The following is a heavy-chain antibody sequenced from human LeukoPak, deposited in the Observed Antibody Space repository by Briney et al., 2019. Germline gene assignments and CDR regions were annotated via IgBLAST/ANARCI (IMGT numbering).Heavy chain of an antibody. CDR2: ISYDGSTK. D-gene: IGHD3-16*01. CDR3: AGVPNVREGEWFDP. Sequence: GRSLRLSCAASGLTLSRYGMHWVRQAPGECLEWVAVISYDGSTKNYADSVKDRFTISRDNSENTLYLQMSSLRVEDTAVYYCAGVPNVREGEWFDPWGQGTLVTVSS. J-gene: IGHJ5*02. CDR1: GLTLSRYG. V-gene: IGHV3-30*03.